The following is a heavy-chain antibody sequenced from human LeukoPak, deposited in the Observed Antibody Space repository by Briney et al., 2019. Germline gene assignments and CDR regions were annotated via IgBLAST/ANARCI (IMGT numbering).Heavy chain of an antibody. V-gene: IGHV3-48*03. CDR1: GFTFSSYE. J-gene: IGHJ4*02. CDR3: ARAGYLTSYFES. D-gene: IGHD2-15*01. CDR2: ISGSGYTI. Sequence: GGSLRLSCAASGFTFSSYEMNWVRQAPGKGLEWVSYISGSGYTIYYADSVKGRFTVSKDNTNDSLFLHLSSLRAEDTAIYYCARAGYLTSYFESWGQGTLVTVSS.